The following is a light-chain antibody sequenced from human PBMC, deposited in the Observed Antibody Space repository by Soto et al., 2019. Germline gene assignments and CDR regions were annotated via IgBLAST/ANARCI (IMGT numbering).Light chain of an antibody. CDR1: QSISTY. V-gene: IGKV3-15*01. CDR2: GAS. Sequence: EIVMTQSPATLSVSPGERATLSCRASQSISTYLAWYQHKPGQAPRLLIYGASIRATGIPARFSGSGSGTEFTLTISSLQSEDFAVYYCQEYNNWPPFMYTFCQGTKLEI. CDR3: QEYNNWPPFMYT. J-gene: IGKJ2*01.